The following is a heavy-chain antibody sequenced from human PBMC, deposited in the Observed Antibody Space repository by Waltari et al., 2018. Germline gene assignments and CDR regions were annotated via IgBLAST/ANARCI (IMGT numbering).Heavy chain of an antibody. CDR3: ASKQISTSGVLIDR. CDR1: GFAFSASA. CDR2: IYAGGMT. D-gene: IGHD3-3*01. J-gene: IGHJ5*02. V-gene: IGHV3-23*03. Sequence: EAQLLESGGGLVQPGGSLRLSCVGSGFAFSASAMNWVRPAQGKGLEWVAVIYAGGMTYYADAIDGRFSISRDNSKKTVFLEMNGLRREDTAVYFCASKQISTSGVLIDRWGQGVLVTVSS.